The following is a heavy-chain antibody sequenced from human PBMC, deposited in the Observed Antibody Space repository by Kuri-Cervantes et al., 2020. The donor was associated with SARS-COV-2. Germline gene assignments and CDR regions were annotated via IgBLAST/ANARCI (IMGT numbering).Heavy chain of an antibody. D-gene: IGHD3-22*01. CDR2: IYYSGST. Sequence: LRLSCTVSGGSISSGDYYWSWIRQPPGKGLEWIGYIYYSGSTYYNPSLKSRVTISVDTSKNQFSLKLSSVTAADTAVYYCARANPYYYDSRDAFDIWGQGTMVTVSS. J-gene: IGHJ3*02. V-gene: IGHV4-30-4*08. CDR1: GGSISSGDYY. CDR3: ARANPYYYDSRDAFDI.